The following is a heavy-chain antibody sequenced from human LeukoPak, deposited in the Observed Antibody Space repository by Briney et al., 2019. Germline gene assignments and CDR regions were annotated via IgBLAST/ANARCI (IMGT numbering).Heavy chain of an antibody. J-gene: IGHJ4*02. Sequence: PGGSLRLSCAASGFIVSSNYMSWVRQAPGKGLEWVSVIYSGGSTYYADSVKGRFTISRDNSKNTLYLQMNSLRAEDTAVYYCARDASPIAATPIDYWGQGTLVTVSS. CDR1: GFIVSSNY. D-gene: IGHD5-12*01. V-gene: IGHV3-66*01. CDR3: ARDASPIAATPIDY. CDR2: IYSGGST.